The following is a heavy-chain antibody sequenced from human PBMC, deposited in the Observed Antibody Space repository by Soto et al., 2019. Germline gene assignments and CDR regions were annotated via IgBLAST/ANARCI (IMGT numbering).Heavy chain of an antibody. CDR3: ARDGGRHSGGIDY. V-gene: IGHV1-69*01. CDR1: GGTFSSYS. Sequence: QVQLVQSGAEVKKPGSSVKVSCKASGGTFSSYSINWVRRAPGQGLEWMGEIISIFGTAHYAQKFQGRVTITADESTSTAAREPSRLRSEDTAVYYCARDGGRHSGGIDYWGQGTLVTVSS. CDR2: IISIFGTA. J-gene: IGHJ4*02. D-gene: IGHD1-26*01.